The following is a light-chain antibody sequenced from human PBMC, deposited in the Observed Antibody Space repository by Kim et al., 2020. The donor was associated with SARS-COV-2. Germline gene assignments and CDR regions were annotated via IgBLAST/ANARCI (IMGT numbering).Light chain of an antibody. CDR3: SSFTSSNTVV. CDR1: SSDIGAYDY. CDR2: DVI. Sequence: QSALTQAASVSGSPGQSVIISCTGTSSDIGAYDYVSWYQQHPGKVPKLLIFDVIQRPSGVSNRFSGSKSGNTASLTISGLQVEDEADYYCSSFTSSNTVVFGGGTKVTVL. J-gene: IGLJ3*02. V-gene: IGLV2-14*03.